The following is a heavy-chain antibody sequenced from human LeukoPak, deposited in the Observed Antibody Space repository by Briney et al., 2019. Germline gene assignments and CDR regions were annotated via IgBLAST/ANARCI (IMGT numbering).Heavy chain of an antibody. CDR1: GFTVSSNY. Sequence: GGSLRLSCAASGFTVSSNYMSWVRQAPGKGLEWVSVIYSGGSTYYADSVKGRFTISRDNSKNTLYLQMNSLRAEDTAVYYCARDRCMVRGPHYGMDVWGQGTTVTVSS. J-gene: IGHJ6*02. D-gene: IGHD3-10*01. CDR3: ARDRCMVRGPHYGMDV. V-gene: IGHV3-66*01. CDR2: IYSGGST.